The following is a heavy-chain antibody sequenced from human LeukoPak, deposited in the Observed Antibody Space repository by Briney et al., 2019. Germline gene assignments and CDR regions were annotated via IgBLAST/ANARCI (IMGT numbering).Heavy chain of an antibody. J-gene: IGHJ4*02. Sequence: PGGSLRLSCAASGFTFSSYAMHWVRQAPGKGLEWVSVIYSGGSTYYADSVKGRFTISRDNSKNTLYLQMNSLRAEDTAVYYCASIDSSGYYAKNDYWGQGTLVTVSS. CDR1: GFTFSSYA. CDR2: IYSGGST. V-gene: IGHV3-53*01. CDR3: ASIDSSGYYAKNDY. D-gene: IGHD3-22*01.